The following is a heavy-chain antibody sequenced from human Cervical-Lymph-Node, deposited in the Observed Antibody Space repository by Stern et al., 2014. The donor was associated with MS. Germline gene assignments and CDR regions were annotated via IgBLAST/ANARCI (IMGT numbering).Heavy chain of an antibody. Sequence: VQLVESGAEVKKPGSSVNVSCKASGGTFSSSYAITWMRPPPGQGLEWVGRIIPILGLPNYAQKFQGRVTITADTSTSTTYMQLSSLRSEDTAVYYCARGVVSNRAAATLHNLFDPWGQGTLVTVSS. CDR1: GGTFSSSYA. V-gene: IGHV1-69*09. J-gene: IGHJ5*02. CDR2: IIPILGLP. CDR3: ARGVVSNRAAATLHNLFDP. D-gene: IGHD2-15*01.